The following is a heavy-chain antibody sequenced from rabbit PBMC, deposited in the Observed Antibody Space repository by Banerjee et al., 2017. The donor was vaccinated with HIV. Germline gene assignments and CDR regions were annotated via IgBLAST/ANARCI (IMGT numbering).Heavy chain of an antibody. V-gene: IGHV1S45*01. CDR3: ARDTTTTNGYDLQL. J-gene: IGHJ6*01. CDR1: GFSLSSSYW. Sequence: EESGGGLVQPEGSLTLTCTASGFSLSSSYWICWVRQAPGKGLAWIACIYAGSSGSTYYASWAKGRFTISKPSSTTVTLQMTMRTAADTATYFCARDTTTTNGYDLQLWGPGTLVTVS. CDR2: IYAGSSGST. D-gene: IGHD1-1*01.